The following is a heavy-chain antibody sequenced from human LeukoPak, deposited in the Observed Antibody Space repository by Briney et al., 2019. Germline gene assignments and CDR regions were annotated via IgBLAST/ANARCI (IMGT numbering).Heavy chain of an antibody. J-gene: IGHJ6*02. D-gene: IGHD3-10*01. Sequence: ASVKVSCKASGYTFTSYGIGWVRQAPGQGLEWMGWISAYNGNTNYAQKLQGRVTMTTDTSTSTAYMELRSLRSDDTAVYYCARRGRRPSYYYGMDVWGQGTTVTVSS. CDR2: ISAYNGNT. V-gene: IGHV1-18*01. CDR3: ARRGRRPSYYYGMDV. CDR1: GYTFTSYG.